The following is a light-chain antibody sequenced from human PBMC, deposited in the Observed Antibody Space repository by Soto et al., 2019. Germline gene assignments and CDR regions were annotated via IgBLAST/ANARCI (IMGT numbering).Light chain of an antibody. V-gene: IGLV2-11*01. CDR2: EVN. CDR3: CSYAGDCSWV. J-gene: IGLJ3*02. Sequence: QSALTQPRSVSGSPGQSVTISCTGTSSDVGGYNFVSWYQHHPGKAPKVIIYEVNKRPSGVPDRFSASKSGNTASLTITGLQPEDEAHYYCCSYAGDCSWVFGEGTKLTVL. CDR1: SSDVGGYNF.